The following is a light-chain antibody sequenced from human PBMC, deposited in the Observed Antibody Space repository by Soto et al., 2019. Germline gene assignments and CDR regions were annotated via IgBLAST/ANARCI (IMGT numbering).Light chain of an antibody. J-gene: IGKJ1*01. CDR2: GAS. Sequence: EIVLTQSPGTLSLSPGERATLSCRASQSVSRSFLAWYQQNPGQAPRLLIYGASRRATGIPDRFSGSGSGTDFNLTISRLEAEDFAVYFCQQHDSSPRTFGQGTKGEIK. CDR3: QQHDSSPRT. CDR1: QSVSRSF. V-gene: IGKV3-20*01.